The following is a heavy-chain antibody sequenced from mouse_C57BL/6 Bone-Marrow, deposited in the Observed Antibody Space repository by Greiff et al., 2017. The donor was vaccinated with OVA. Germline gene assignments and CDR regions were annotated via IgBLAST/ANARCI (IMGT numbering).Heavy chain of an antibody. CDR3: AREDNGQY. CDR1: GFTFSSYG. V-gene: IGHV5-6*01. J-gene: IGHJ2*01. Sequence: EVQGVESGGDLVKPGGSLKLSCAASGFTFSSYGMSWVRQTPDKRLEWVATISSGGSCTYYPDSVKGRFTISRDNAKNTLYLQMSSLKSEDTAMYYCAREDNGQYWSQGTTLTISS. CDR2: ISSGGSCT. D-gene: IGHD1-3*01.